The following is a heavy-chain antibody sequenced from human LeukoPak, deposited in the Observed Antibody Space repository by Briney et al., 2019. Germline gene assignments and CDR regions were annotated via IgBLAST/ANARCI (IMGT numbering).Heavy chain of an antibody. CDR2: ISTYNGNT. CDR1: GYTFTNYG. J-gene: IGHJ4*02. Sequence: ASVKVSCKASGYTFTNYGISWVRQAPGRGLEWMGWISTYNGNTNYPQKFQGRVTMTTDTSTSTAYMDLKSLRSDDTAVFYCARDLAMYSPDLDYWGQGTLVTVSS. V-gene: IGHV1-18*01. CDR3: ARDLAMYSPDLDY. D-gene: IGHD1-26*01.